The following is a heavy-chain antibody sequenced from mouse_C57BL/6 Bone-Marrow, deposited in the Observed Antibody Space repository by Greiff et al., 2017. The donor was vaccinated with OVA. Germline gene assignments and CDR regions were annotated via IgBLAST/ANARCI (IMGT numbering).Heavy chain of an antibody. J-gene: IGHJ1*03. V-gene: IGHV1-66*01. CDR3: ARREGLGRGDWYFDV. CDR1: GYSFTSYY. D-gene: IGHD4-1*01. CDR2: IYPGSGNT. Sequence: QVQLQQSGPELVKPGASVKISCKASGYSFTSYYIHWVKQGPGQGLEWIGWIYPGSGNTKYNEKFKGKATLTADTSSSTAYMQLSSLTSEDSAVYYCARREGLGRGDWYFDVWGTGTTVTVSS.